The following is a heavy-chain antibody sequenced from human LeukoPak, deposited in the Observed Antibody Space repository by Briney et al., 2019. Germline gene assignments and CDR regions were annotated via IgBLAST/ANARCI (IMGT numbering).Heavy chain of an antibody. J-gene: IGHJ4*02. V-gene: IGHV3-9*01. D-gene: IGHD6-19*01. CDR2: ISWNSGSI. CDR3: AKATGYSSGWYGD. Sequence: PGRSLRLSCAASGFTFDDYAMHWVRQAPGKGLEWVSGISWNSGSIGCADSVKGRFTISRDNAKNSLYLQMNSLRAEDTALYYCAKATGYSSGWYGDWGQGTLVTVSS. CDR1: GFTFDDYA.